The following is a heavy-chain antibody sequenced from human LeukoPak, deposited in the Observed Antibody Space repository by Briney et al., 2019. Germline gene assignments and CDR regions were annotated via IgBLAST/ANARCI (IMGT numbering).Heavy chain of an antibody. Sequence: KTSETLSLTCAVXGGSLSGSYWSWIRQPPGKGLEWIGEINHSGSANYNPSLKSRVTLSIDKSKNQFSLNLNSVTAADTAVYYCARARRDSGYYKVDYWGQGTLVTVSS. J-gene: IGHJ4*02. CDR1: GGSLSGSY. CDR3: ARARRDSGYYKVDY. CDR2: INHSGSA. V-gene: IGHV4-34*01. D-gene: IGHD3-3*01.